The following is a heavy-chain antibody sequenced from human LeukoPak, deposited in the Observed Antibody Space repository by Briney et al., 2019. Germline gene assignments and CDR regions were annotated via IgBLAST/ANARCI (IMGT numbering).Heavy chain of an antibody. CDR3: ARATYSYGYAQESNFDY. CDR1: GGSISSGGYY. Sequence: SETLSLTCTVSGGSISSGGYYWSWIRQHPGKGLEWIGYIYYSGSTYYNPSLKSRVTISVDTSKNPFSLKLSSVTAADTAVYYCARATYSYGYAQESNFDYWGQGTLVTVSS. V-gene: IGHV4-31*03. J-gene: IGHJ4*02. CDR2: IYYSGST. D-gene: IGHD5-18*01.